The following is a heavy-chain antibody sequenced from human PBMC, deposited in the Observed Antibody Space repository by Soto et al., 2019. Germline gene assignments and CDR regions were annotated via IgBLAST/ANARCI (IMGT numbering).Heavy chain of an antibody. CDR2: IYHSGST. Sequence: SETLSLTCAVSGGSSNSSNWWSWVRQPPGKGLEWIGEIYHSGSTNYNPSLKSRVTISVDKSKNQFSLKLSSVTAADTAVYYCVRHAHIVAPIDYWGQGTLVTVSS. V-gene: IGHV4-4*02. D-gene: IGHD5-12*01. CDR3: VRHAHIVAPIDY. CDR1: GGSSNSSNW. J-gene: IGHJ4*02.